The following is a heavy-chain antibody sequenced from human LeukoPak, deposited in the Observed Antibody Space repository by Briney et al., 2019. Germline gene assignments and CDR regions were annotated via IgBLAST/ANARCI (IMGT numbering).Heavy chain of an antibody. CDR3: AKRGVVIRVILVGFHKEAYYFDS. D-gene: IGHD3-22*01. J-gene: IGHJ4*02. Sequence: PGGSLRLSCAASGITLSNYGMSWVRQAPGKGLEWVAGISGSGGTTNYADSVKGRFTISRDNPKNALFLHMNSLRAEDTAVYFCAKRGVVIRVILVGFHKEAYYFDSWGQGALVTVSS. CDR1: GITLSNYG. CDR2: ISGSGGTT. V-gene: IGHV3-23*01.